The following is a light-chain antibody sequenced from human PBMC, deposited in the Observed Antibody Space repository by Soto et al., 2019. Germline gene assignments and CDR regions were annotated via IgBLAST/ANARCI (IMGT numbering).Light chain of an antibody. V-gene: IGKV3-15*01. J-gene: IGKJ1*01. CDR1: QSVSSN. CDR2: GAS. Sequence: EIVMTQSPATLSLSPGERATLSCRASQSVSSNLAWYQQKPGQAPRLLIYGASTRATGIPARFSGSGSGTEFTLTISSLQSEDFAVYYCTQHNNWPQTFGQGTKVEIK. CDR3: TQHNNWPQT.